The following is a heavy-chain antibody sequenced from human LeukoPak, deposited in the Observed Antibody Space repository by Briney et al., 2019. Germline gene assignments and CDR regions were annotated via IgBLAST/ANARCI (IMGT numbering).Heavy chain of an antibody. CDR2: IKSKTDGGTT. CDR3: TTGTLYSSSWKDAFDI. CDR1: GFTFSNAW. V-gene: IGHV3-15*01. J-gene: IGHJ3*02. Sequence: PGGSLRLSCAASGFTFSNAWMSWVRQAPGKGLEWVGRIKSKTDGGTTDYAAPVKGRFTISRDDSKNTLYLQMNSLKTEDTAVYYCTTGTLYSSSWKDAFDIWGQGTMVTVSS. D-gene: IGHD6-13*01.